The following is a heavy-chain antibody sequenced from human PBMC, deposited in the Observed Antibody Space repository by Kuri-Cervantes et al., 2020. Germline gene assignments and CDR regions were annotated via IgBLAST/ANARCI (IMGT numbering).Heavy chain of an antibody. CDR1: GYTXTYRY. J-gene: IGHJ3*02. Sequence: SVKVSCKASGYTXTYRYLHWVLQAXGQALXWMGWXTPXNGNTTYAQKFQDRVTITRDSSMSTAYLQWSSLKASDTAXXYCARFFPTXGGAFDIWGQGTMVTVSS. V-gene: IGHV1-45*02. D-gene: IGHD2-15*01. CDR2: XTPXNGNT. CDR3: ARFFPTXGGAFDI.